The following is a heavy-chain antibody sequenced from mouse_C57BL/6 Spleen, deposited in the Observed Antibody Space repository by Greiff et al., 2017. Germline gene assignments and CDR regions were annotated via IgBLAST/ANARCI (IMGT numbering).Heavy chain of an antibody. V-gene: IGHV1-59*01. CDR1: GYTFTSYW. D-gene: IGHD1-1*02. CDR3: ARGYGGGTGYFDV. Sequence: VQLQQPGAELVRPGTSVKLSCKASGYTFTSYWMHWVKQTPGQGLEWIGVIDPSDSYTNYNQKLKGKATVTVDTSSSTDYMQLSSLTTEDSAVDCCARGYGGGTGYFDVWGTGTTVTVSS. CDR2: IDPSDSYT. J-gene: IGHJ1*03.